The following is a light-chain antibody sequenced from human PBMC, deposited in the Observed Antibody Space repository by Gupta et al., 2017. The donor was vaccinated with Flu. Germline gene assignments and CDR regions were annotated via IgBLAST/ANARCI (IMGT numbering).Light chain of an antibody. J-gene: IGKJ1*01. CDR2: AAS. Sequence: DIQMSQSPSSLSASVGDRVTITCRASQGSSNYLAWYQQKPGQVPRLLIYAASTLQSGVPSRFSGSGSGTDFTLTISRLQPEDVAMYFCHQYDGCPRTFGPGTKVEIK. CDR1: QGSSNY. CDR3: HQYDGCPRT. V-gene: IGKV1-27*01.